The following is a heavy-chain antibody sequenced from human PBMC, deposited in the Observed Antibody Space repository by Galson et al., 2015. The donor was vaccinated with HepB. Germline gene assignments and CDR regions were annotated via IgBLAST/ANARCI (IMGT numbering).Heavy chain of an antibody. D-gene: IGHD3-16*01. CDR2: INPSGGST. J-gene: IGHJ4*02. CDR3: ARAMITFGGVATGLDY. Sequence: SVKVSCKASGYTFTRYYMHWVRQAPGQGLEWMGIINPSGGSTSYAQKLQGRVTMTSDTSTSTVYMELSSLRSEDTAVYYCARAMITFGGVATGLDYWGQGTLVTVSS. V-gene: IGHV1-46*04. CDR1: GYTFTRYY.